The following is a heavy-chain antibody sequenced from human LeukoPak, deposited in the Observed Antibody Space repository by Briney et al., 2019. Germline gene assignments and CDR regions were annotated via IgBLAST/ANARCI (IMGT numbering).Heavy chain of an antibody. CDR1: GYIFTGYY. V-gene: IGHV1-2*02. D-gene: IGHD1-1*01. CDR2: INPNSGGT. Sequence: ASVKVSCKASGYIFTGYYMHWVRQAPAQGLEWMGWINPNSGGTNYAQKFQGRVTMTRDTSISTAYMELSRLRSDDTAVYYCAREGVDWNHSVYYFDYWGQGTLVTVSS. CDR3: AREGVDWNHSVYYFDY. J-gene: IGHJ4*02.